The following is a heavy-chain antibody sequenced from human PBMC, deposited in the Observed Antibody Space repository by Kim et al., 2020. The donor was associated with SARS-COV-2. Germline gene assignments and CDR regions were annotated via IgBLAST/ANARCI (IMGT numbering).Heavy chain of an antibody. CDR3: TRFLSRQEIDY. CDR2: T. J-gene: IGHJ4*02. V-gene: IGHV3-49*02. Sequence: TEYAASVKGRFTISRDDSKSIAYLQMNSLKTEDTAVYYCTRFLSRQEIDYWGQGTLVTVSS.